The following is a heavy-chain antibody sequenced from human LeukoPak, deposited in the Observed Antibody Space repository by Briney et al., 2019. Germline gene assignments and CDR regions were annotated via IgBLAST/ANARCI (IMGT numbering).Heavy chain of an antibody. CDR3: AREFARIAAAGTPPYYYGMDV. D-gene: IGHD6-13*01. V-gene: IGHV3-30*04. J-gene: IGHJ6*02. CDR2: ISYDGSNK. CDR1: GFTFSSYA. Sequence: GGSLRLSCAASGFTFSSYAMHWVRQAPGKGLEWVAVISYDGSNKYYADSVKGRFTISRDNSKNTLYLQMNSLRAEDTAVYYCAREFARIAAAGTPPYYYGMDVWGQGTTVTVSS.